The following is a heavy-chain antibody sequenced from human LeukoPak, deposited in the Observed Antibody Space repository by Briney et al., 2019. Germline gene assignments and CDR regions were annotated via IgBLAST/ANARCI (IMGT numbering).Heavy chain of an antibody. J-gene: IGHJ4*02. D-gene: IGHD3-16*01. Sequence: GGSLRLSCAASGFTFSGYAKTWVRQGPGKGLEWVSTISVSGGSTYYADSVKGRFTISRDNSKNTLYLQMNSVRPEDTAVYYCARDWAWGGFDHWGQGALVTVSS. CDR1: GFTFSGYA. CDR2: ISVSGGST. V-gene: IGHV3-23*01. CDR3: ARDWAWGGFDH.